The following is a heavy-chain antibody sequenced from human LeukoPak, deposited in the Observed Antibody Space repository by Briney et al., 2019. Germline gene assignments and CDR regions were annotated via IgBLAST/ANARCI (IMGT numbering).Heavy chain of an antibody. CDR1: GGSFSGYY. CDR2: INHSGST. D-gene: IGHD5-18*01. J-gene: IGHJ4*02. Sequence: SETLSLTCAVYGGSFSGYYWSWIRQPPGKGLEWIGEINHSGSTNYNPSLKSRVTISVDTSKNQFSLKLSSVTAADTAVYYCARARDTAIVPTAPDYWGQGTLVTVSS. V-gene: IGHV4-34*01. CDR3: ARARDTAIVPTAPDY.